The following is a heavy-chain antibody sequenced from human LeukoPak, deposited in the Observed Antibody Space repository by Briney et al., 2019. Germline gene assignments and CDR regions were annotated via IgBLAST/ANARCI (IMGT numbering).Heavy chain of an antibody. J-gene: IGHJ4*02. CDR1: GGSFSGYY. D-gene: IGHD6-13*01. CDR3: ARHEGSWYYFDY. V-gene: IGHV4-34*01. CDR2: INHSGST. Sequence: SETLSLTCAVYGGSFSGYYWSWIRQPSGKGLEWIGEINHSGSTNYNPSLKSRVTISVDTSKNQFSLKLSSVTAADTAVYYCARHEGSWYYFDYWGQGTLVTVSS.